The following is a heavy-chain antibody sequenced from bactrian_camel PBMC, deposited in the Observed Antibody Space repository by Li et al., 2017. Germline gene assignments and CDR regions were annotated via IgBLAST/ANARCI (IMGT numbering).Heavy chain of an antibody. D-gene: IGHD2*01. Sequence: VQLVESGGAVVQTGGSLRLSCAASGFTFSSYWMYWVRQAPGKGLEWVSSIRGDGLDTYYADSVKGRFTISRDNAKNTVYLQMNSLKSEDTAVYYCTRNRGLAVPAGSSDYWAQGTQVTVS. V-gene: IGHV3S6*01. CDR3: TRNRGLAVPAGSSDY. J-gene: IGHJ4*01. CDR2: IRGDGLDT. CDR1: GFTFSSYW.